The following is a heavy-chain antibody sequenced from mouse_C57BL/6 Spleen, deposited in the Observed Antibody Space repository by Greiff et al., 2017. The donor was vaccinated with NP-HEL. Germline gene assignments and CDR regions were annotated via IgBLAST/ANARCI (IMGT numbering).Heavy chain of an antibody. CDR2: IYPGDGDT. D-gene: IGHD2-3*01. CDR1: GYAFSSYW. V-gene: IGHV1-80*01. CDR3: ARGGGLLGAMDY. J-gene: IGHJ4*01. Sequence: VQLQQSGAELVKPGASVKISCKASGYAFSSYWMNWVKQRPGKGLEWIGQIYPGDGDTNYNGKFKGKATLTADKSSSTAYMQLSSLTSEDSAVYCCARGGGLLGAMDYWGQGTSVTVSS.